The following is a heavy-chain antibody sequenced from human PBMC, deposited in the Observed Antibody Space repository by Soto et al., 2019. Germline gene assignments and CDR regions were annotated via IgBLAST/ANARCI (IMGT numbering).Heavy chain of an antibody. CDR3: AKTKRRGYDSSADWAFDI. D-gene: IGHD3-22*01. CDR2: INPNSGGT. J-gene: IGHJ3*02. CDR1: GYTFTGYY. Sequence: ASVKVSCKASGYTFTGYYMHWVRQAPGQGLEWMGWINPNSGGTNYAQKFQGWVTMTRDTSISTAYMELSRLRSDDTAVYYCAKTKRRGYDSSADWAFDIWGQGTMVTVS. V-gene: IGHV1-2*04.